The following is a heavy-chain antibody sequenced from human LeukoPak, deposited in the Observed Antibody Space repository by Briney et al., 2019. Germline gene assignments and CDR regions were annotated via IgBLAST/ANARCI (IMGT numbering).Heavy chain of an antibody. J-gene: IGHJ4*02. V-gene: IGHV3-23*01. CDR1: GFTFSSYA. Sequence: GGSLRLSCAASGFTFSSYAMSWVRQAPGKGLEWVSAISGSGGSTYCADSVKGRFTISRDNSKNTLYLQMNSLRAEDTAVYYCGGYSSSWYYFDYWGQGTLVTVSS. CDR3: GGYSSSWYYFDY. D-gene: IGHD6-13*01. CDR2: ISGSGGST.